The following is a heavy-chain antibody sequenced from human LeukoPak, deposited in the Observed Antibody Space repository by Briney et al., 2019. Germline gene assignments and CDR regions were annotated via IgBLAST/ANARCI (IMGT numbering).Heavy chain of an antibody. CDR3: ARGPSREGFDY. CDR1: GGSISSGGYY. V-gene: IGHV4-31*03. J-gene: IGHJ4*02. D-gene: IGHD1-26*01. CDR2: IYYSGST. Sequence: SQTLSLTCTVSGGSISSGGYYWSWIRQHPGKGLEWIGYIYYSGSTYYNPPLKSRVTISVDTSKNQFSLKLSSVTAADTAVYYCARGPSREGFDYWGQGTLVTVSS.